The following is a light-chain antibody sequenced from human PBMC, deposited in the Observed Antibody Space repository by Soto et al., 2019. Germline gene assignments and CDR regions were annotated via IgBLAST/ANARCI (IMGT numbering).Light chain of an antibody. Sequence: DTVMTQSPDSLTVSLGERATINCKSSQSVLYTAINKNYLGWYQQKPGQAPRLLIYGASSRATGIPDRFSGSGSGTDFTLTISRLEPEDFAVYYCQQYGSSTGTFGQGTKVDIK. CDR2: GAS. J-gene: IGKJ1*01. CDR3: QQYGSSTGT. V-gene: IGKV4-1*01. CDR1: QSVLYTAINKNY.